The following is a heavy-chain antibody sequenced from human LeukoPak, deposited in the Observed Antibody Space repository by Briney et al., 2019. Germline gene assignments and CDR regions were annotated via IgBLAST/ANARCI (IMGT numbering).Heavy chain of an antibody. J-gene: IGHJ4*02. CDR2: ISSDGSNQ. Sequence: PGRSLRLSCAASRFTFSIFGMHWVRQAPGKGLEWVAVISSDGSNQYYADSVRGRFTISRDNSRDTLYLQMDNLRIEDTALYYCRAATRYLDYYYDYWGQGTLVTVSS. V-gene: IGHV3-30*03. CDR1: RFTFSIFG. CDR3: RAATRYLDYYYDY. D-gene: IGHD3-22*01.